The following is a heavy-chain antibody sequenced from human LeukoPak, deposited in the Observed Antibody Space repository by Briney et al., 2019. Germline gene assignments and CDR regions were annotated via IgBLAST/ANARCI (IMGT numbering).Heavy chain of an antibody. D-gene: IGHD2-21*01. CDR1: GDSVSSNSAA. CDR3: ARDRLLAYCGGDCYTPSYYFDY. V-gene: IGHV6-1*01. J-gene: IGHJ4*02. Sequence: SQTLSLTCAISGDSVSSNSAAWNWIRQSPSRGLEWLGRTYYRSKWYNDYAVSVKSRITINPDTSKNQFSLQLNSVTAADTAVYYCARDRLLAYCGGDCYTPSYYFDYWGQGTLVTVSS. CDR2: TYYRSKWYN.